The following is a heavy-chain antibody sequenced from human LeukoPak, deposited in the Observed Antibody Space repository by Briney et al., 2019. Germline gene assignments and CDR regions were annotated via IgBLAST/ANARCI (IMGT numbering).Heavy chain of an antibody. D-gene: IGHD3-3*01. V-gene: IGHV3-48*04. CDR3: ARDLSDFGVKDENWFDP. J-gene: IGHJ5*02. Sequence: GGSLRLSCAVSGFPFTTYSMNWVRQTPGKGLEWIAYISSSGTTIYYADSVKGRFTISRDNAKNLLYLQMNSLRAEDTAVYYCARDLSDFGVKDENWFDPWGQGTLVTVSS. CDR2: ISSSGTTI. CDR1: GFPFTTYS.